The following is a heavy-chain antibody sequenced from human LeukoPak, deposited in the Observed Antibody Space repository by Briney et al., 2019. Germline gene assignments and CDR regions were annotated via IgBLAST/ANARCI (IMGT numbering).Heavy chain of an antibody. CDR1: GGTFSSYA. J-gene: IGHJ5*02. CDR3: ASRSSSWYNWFDP. Sequence: SVKVSCKASGGTFSSYAISWVRQAPGQGLEWMGGIIPILGTANYAQKFQGRVTITTDESTSTAYMELSSLRSEDTAVYYCASRSSSWYNWFDPWGQGTLVTVSS. D-gene: IGHD6-13*01. CDR2: IIPILGTA. V-gene: IGHV1-69*05.